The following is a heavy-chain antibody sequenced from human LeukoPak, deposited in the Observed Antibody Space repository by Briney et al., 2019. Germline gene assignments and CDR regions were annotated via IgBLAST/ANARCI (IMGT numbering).Heavy chain of an antibody. CDR1: GFTFSSYW. CDR2: IRKDGSDK. CDR3: ARDLSGVTGYTYGRGIDD. V-gene: IGHV3-7*01. Sequence: GGSLRLSCAASGFTFSSYWMSWVRQAPGKGLEWVANIRKDGSDKYYVDSVKGRFTISRDNAKTSLYLQMNSLRAEDTAVYYCARDLSGVTGYTYGRGIDDWGHGTLVTVSS. D-gene: IGHD5-18*01. J-gene: IGHJ4*01.